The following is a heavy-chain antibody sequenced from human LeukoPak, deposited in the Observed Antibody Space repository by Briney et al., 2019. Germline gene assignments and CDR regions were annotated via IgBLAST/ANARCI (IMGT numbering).Heavy chain of an antibody. CDR2: IDWDDDK. V-gene: IGHV2-70*04. D-gene: IGHD3-22*01. CDR3: ARSRRRNYYDSNGYQDY. CDR1: GFSLSTSGMR. Sequence: SGPALVKPTQTLTLTCTFSGFSLSTSGMRVSWIRQPPGKALEWLARIDWDDDKYCSTSLKSRLTISKDTSKSQVVLTMTNMDPVDTATYYCARSRRRNYYDSNGYQDYWGQGTLVTVSS. J-gene: IGHJ4*02.